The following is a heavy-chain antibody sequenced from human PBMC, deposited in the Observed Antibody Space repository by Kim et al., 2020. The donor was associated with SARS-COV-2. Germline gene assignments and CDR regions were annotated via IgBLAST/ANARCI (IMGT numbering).Heavy chain of an antibody. D-gene: IGHD2-15*01. CDR2: MNPNSGNT. Sequence: ASVKVSCKASGYTFTSYDINWVRQATVQGLEWMGWMNPNSGNTGYAQKFQGRVTMTRNTSISTAYMELSSLRSEDTAVYYCARGRLDIVVVVAYYWGQGTLVTVSS. J-gene: IGHJ4*02. CDR1: GYTFTSYD. CDR3: ARGRLDIVVVVAYY. V-gene: IGHV1-8*01.